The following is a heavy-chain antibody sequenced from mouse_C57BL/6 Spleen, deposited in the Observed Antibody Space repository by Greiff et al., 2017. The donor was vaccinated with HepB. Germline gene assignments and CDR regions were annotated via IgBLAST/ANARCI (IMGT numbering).Heavy chain of an antibody. Sequence: EVKLVESEGGLVQPGSSMKLSCTASGFTFSDYYMAWVRQVPEKGLEWVANINYDGSSTYYLDSLKSRFIISRDNAKNILYLQMSSLKSEDTATYYCAREGFLLGYFDVWGTGTTVTVSS. J-gene: IGHJ1*03. CDR2: INYDGSST. V-gene: IGHV5-16*01. CDR1: GFTFSDYY. D-gene: IGHD1-1*01. CDR3: AREGFLLGYFDV.